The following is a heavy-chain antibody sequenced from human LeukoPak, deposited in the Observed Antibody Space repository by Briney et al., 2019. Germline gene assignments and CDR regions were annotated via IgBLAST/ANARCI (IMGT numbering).Heavy chain of an antibody. J-gene: IGHJ4*02. CDR1: GFTFSSYS. CDR2: ISSSSSYI. V-gene: IGHV3-21*01. D-gene: IGHD3-16*01. Sequence: GGSLRLSCAASGFTFSSYSMNCVRQAPGKGLEWVSSISSSSSYIYYAASVKGRFTISRDNAKNSLYLQMNSLRAEDTAVYYCARDLGGMVPFDYWGQGTLVTVSS. CDR3: ARDLGGMVPFDY.